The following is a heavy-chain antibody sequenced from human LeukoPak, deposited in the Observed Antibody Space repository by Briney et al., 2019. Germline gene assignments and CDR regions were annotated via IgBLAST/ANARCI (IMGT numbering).Heavy chain of an antibody. J-gene: IGHJ4*02. D-gene: IGHD3/OR15-3a*01. CDR3: ASQLDTTGYYTGFIDS. V-gene: IGHV4-39*01. Sequence: PSETLSLTCTVSGGSISNSSYYWAWIRQPPGKGLEWIGSIYYSGNPFYNPSLKSRDTILVDTSNNQFSLEVDSVTAADTAMYYCASQLDTTGYYTGFIDSWGQGALVTVSS. CDR1: GGSISNSSYY. CDR2: IYYSGNP.